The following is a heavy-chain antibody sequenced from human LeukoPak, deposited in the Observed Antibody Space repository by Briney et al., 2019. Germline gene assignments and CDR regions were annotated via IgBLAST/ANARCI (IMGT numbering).Heavy chain of an antibody. CDR1: GFTFSSYS. CDR3: ARVNSGYYYIDY. J-gene: IGHJ4*02. V-gene: IGHV3-21*01. Sequence: EGSLRLSCAASGFTFSSYSMNWVRQAPGKGLEWVSSISSSSSYIYYADSVKGRFTISRDNAKNSLYLQMNSLRAEDTAVYYCARVNSGYYYIDYWGQGTLVTVSS. CDR2: ISSSSSYI. D-gene: IGHD3-22*01.